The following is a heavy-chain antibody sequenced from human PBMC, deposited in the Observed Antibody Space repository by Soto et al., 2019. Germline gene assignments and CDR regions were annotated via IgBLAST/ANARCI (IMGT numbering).Heavy chain of an antibody. CDR2: IIPIFGTA. D-gene: IGHD2-2*01. CDR1: GGTFSSYA. V-gene: IGHV1-69*13. Sequence: ASVKVSCKASGGTFSSYAISWVRQAPGQGLEWMGGIIPIFGTANYAQKFQGRVTITADESTSTAYMELSSLRSEDTAVYYCAKDIVVVPAALCGMDVWGQGTTVTVSS. J-gene: IGHJ6*02. CDR3: AKDIVVVPAALCGMDV.